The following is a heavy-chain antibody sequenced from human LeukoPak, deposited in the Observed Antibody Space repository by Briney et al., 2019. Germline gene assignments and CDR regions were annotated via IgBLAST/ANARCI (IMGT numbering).Heavy chain of an antibody. CDR1: GGSISSSSYY. CDR3: ARLTAIRFLEWLPHRYFDY. D-gene: IGHD3-3*01. V-gene: IGHV4-39*01. Sequence: KTSETLSLTCTVSGGSISSSSYYCGWIRQPPGKGLEWIGSIYYSGSTYYNPSLKSRVTISVDTSKNQFSLKLSSVTAADTAVYYCARLTAIRFLEWLPHRYFDYWGQRTLVTVSS. J-gene: IGHJ4*02. CDR2: IYYSGST.